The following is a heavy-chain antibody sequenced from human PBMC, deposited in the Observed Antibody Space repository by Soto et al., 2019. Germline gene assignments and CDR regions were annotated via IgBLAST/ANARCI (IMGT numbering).Heavy chain of an antibody. D-gene: IGHD3-16*01. V-gene: IGHV3-23*01. CDR3: AKGGYYSVFDI. J-gene: IGHJ3*02. Sequence: EMQLLDSVGGLVQPGGSLRLSCVASGVPFSSYAMSWVRQTPGQGLEWVSGISGSGVVTYYADSVKGGFTTSRGNSNNTLSLQVHSLRVEDKAVYFCAKGGYYSVFDIWGQGPMVTVSA. CDR2: ISGSGVVT. CDR1: GVPFSSYA.